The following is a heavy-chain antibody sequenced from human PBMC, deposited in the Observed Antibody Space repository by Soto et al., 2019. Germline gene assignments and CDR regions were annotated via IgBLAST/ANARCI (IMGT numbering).Heavy chain of an antibody. Sequence: QVQLVQSGAEVKKPGSSVKVSCKTSGDIFSGYSISWVRRAPGQGLEWMGGIIPIFGTTNYAQRFHGRVTITAVKSTSTVYMELYSLKSEDTAVYYCARDLGSGYDPGDYWGQGTLVTVSS. D-gene: IGHD5-12*01. CDR3: ARDLGSGYDPGDY. CDR1: GDIFSGYS. J-gene: IGHJ4*02. CDR2: IIPIFGTT. V-gene: IGHV1-69*14.